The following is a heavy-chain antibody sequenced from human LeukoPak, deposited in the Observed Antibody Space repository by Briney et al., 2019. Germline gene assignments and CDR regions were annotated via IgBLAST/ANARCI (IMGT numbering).Heavy chain of an antibody. CDR2: ISSSSSYI. V-gene: IGHV3-21*01. J-gene: IGHJ4*02. CDR1: GFTFSSYS. Sequence: PGGSLRLSCAASGFTFSSYSMNWVRQAPGKGLEWVSSISSSSSYIYYADSVKGRFTISRDSAKNSLYLQMNGLRAEDTAVYYCARWGSSCPFDYWGQGTLVTVSS. CDR3: ARWGSSCPFDY. D-gene: IGHD6-13*01.